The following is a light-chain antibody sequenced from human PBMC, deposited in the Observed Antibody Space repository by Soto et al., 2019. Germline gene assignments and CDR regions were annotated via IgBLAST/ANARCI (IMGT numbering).Light chain of an antibody. V-gene: IGKV1-39*01. CDR3: QQSYSTPRT. CDR1: QSISSY. Sequence: DIQMTQSPSSLSASVGDRVTITCRASQSISSYLNWYQQKPGKAPKLLIYAASSLPSGVPSRFSSSSSGTDFTLIISRQQHEDLATYYHQQSYSTPRTFVQGTKVEIK. J-gene: IGKJ1*01. CDR2: AAS.